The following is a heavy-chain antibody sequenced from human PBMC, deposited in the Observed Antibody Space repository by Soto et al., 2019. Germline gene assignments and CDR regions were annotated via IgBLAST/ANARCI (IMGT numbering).Heavy chain of an antibody. Sequence: ASVKVSCKASGYTFTSYGISWVRQAPGQGLEWMGWISAYNGNTNYAQKLQGRVTMTTDTSTSTAYMELRSLRSDDTVVYYCARVNNWNDGYWFDPWGQGTLVTVSS. CDR1: GYTFTSYG. CDR3: ARVNNWNDGYWFDP. CDR2: ISAYNGNT. D-gene: IGHD1-20*01. J-gene: IGHJ5*02. V-gene: IGHV1-18*01.